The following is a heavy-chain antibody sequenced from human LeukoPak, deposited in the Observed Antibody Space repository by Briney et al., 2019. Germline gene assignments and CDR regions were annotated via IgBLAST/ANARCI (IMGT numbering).Heavy chain of an antibody. V-gene: IGHV3-30*03. D-gene: IGHD3-22*01. J-gene: IGHJ3*02. CDR2: LSNDGSKS. Sequence: GGSLRLSCAASGFTFSSFGMHWVRQAPGKGLEWVAVLSNDGSKSYYADSVKGRFTISRDNSKNTLYLQMNSLRAEDTAVYFCATVYDTSGDAFDIWGQGTLVTVSS. CDR1: GFTFSSFG. CDR3: ATVYDTSGDAFDI.